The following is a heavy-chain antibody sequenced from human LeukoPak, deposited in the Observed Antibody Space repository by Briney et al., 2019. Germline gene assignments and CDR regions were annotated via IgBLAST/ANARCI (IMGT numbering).Heavy chain of an antibody. J-gene: IGHJ4*02. CDR2: ISSSSSYI. D-gene: IGHD6-25*01. CDR1: GFTFSSYS. CDR3: ASSPQGGNFDY. V-gene: IGHV3-21*01. Sequence: GGSLRLSCAASGFTFSSYSMNWVRQAPGKGLEWVSSISSSSSYIYYADSVKGRFTISRDNAKNSLYLQMNSLRAEDTAVYYCASSPQGGNFDYWGQGTLVTVSS.